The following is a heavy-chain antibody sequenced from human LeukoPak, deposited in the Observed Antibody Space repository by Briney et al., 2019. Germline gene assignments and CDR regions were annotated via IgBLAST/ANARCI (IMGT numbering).Heavy chain of an antibody. J-gene: IGHJ4*02. CDR2: INGGSDNA. V-gene: IGHV1-3*01. Sequence: GASVTVSCKASGYTFTSYALHWLRQAPGPRLEWMGGINGGSDNAKYLQEFQGRVTISRDTSASTAYMELSGLRSEDTAVYYCARSLGSHNFDYWGQGTLVTVSS. D-gene: IGHD3-10*01. CDR3: ARSLGSHNFDY. CDR1: GYTFTSYA.